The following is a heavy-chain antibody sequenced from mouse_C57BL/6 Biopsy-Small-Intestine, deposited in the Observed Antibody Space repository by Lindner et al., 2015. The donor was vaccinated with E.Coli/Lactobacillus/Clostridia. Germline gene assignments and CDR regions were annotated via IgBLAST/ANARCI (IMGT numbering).Heavy chain of an antibody. D-gene: IGHD2-1*01. Sequence: VQLQESGPELVKPGASVKISCKASGYSFTGYYIHWVKQSHGNILDWIGYISPYNAISSYNQKFKGKATLTVNKFSSSAYMELRSLTSEDSAVYYCAANFGTLAWFAYWGQGTLVTVSA. V-gene: IGHV1-31*01. J-gene: IGHJ3*01. CDR2: ISPYNAIS. CDR1: GYSFTGYY. CDR3: AANFGTLAWFAY.